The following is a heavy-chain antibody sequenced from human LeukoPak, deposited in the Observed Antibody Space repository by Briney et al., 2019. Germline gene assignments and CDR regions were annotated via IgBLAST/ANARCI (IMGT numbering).Heavy chain of an antibody. CDR3: ARHGKMAADAFDI. J-gene: IGHJ3*02. Sequence: ASVKVSCKVSGYTFTSYDINWVRQATGQGLEWMGWMNPNSGNTGYAQKFQGRVTMTRNTSISTAYMELSNLRSEDTAVYYCARHGKMAADAFDIWGQGTMVTVSS. D-gene: IGHD2-8*01. CDR2: MNPNSGNT. V-gene: IGHV1-8*01. CDR1: GYTFTSYD.